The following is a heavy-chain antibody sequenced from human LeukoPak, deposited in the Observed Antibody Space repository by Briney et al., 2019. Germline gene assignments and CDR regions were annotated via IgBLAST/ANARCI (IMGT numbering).Heavy chain of an antibody. D-gene: IGHD3-22*01. J-gene: IGHJ6*03. V-gene: IGHV3-7*01. CDR2: IKQDGSEK. Sequence: GGSLRLSCAASGFTFSSYWMSWVRQAPGKGLEWVANIKQDGSEKYYGDSVKGRFTISRDNAKNSLYLQMNSLRAEDTAVYYCARASSYYDSSGYNYYYMDVWGKGTTVTVSS. CDR3: ARASSYYDSSGYNYYYMDV. CDR1: GFTFSSYW.